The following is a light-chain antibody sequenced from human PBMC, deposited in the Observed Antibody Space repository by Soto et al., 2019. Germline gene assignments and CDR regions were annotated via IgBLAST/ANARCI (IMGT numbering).Light chain of an antibody. CDR3: TSYAGSNNWV. Sequence: QSALTQPPSASGSPGQSVTISCTGTSSDVGAYNYVSWYQQHPGKAPKLMTYEVTKRPSGVPDRFSGSKSDNTASLTVSGLQAEDEADYYCTSYAGSNNWVFGGGTKLTVL. V-gene: IGLV2-8*01. CDR2: EVT. J-gene: IGLJ3*02. CDR1: SSDVGAYNY.